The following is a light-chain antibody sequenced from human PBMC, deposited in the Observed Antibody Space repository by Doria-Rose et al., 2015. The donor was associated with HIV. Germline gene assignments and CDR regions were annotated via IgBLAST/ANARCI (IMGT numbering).Light chain of an antibody. V-gene: IGKV3-15*01. CDR2: RAS. Sequence: TQSPAILSVSPGERATLTCTASQGIGSDLASDQQKPGHAPRLLIYRASIRATGIPPKFTGGGSGTEFTLTISSLQSEDFAVYFCQQYSQWPPYTFGQGAKLEVK. CDR3: QQYSQWPPYT. J-gene: IGKJ2*01. CDR1: QGIGSD.